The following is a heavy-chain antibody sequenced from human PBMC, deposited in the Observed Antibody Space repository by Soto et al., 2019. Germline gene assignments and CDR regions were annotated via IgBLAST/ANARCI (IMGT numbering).Heavy chain of an antibody. CDR3: ARVLIXYFDWLLGAVYYYGMDV. J-gene: IGHJ6*02. CDR1: GFTFSSYW. V-gene: IGHV3-74*01. Sequence: GGSLRLSCAASGFTFSSYWMHWVRQAPGKGLVWVSRINSDGSSTSYADSVKGRFTISRDNAKNTLYLQMNSLRAEDTAVYYCARVLIXYFDWLLGAVYYYGMDVWGQGTTVTVSS. CDR2: INSDGSST. D-gene: IGHD3-9*01.